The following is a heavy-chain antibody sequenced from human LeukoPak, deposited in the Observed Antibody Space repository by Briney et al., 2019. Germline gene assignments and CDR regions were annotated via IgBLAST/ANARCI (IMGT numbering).Heavy chain of an antibody. CDR3: ARESEAAGTYYLDH. CDR1: GFTFNEFW. V-gene: IGHV3-74*01. D-gene: IGHD6-25*01. Sequence: GGSLRLTCAASGFTFNEFWMHWVRQVPGKGLMWVSRIHKDGRHTWYADSMKGRFTISRDNAEKTVYLHLTSLRVEDTDVYYCARESEAAGTYYLDHWGQGNLVTVSS. J-gene: IGHJ4*02. CDR2: IHKDGRHT.